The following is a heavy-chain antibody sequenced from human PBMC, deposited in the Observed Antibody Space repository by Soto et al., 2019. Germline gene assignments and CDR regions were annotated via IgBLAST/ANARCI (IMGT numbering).Heavy chain of an antibody. Sequence: GGSLRLSCAASGFTFSSYGMHWVRQAPGKGLEWVAVISYDGSNKYYADSVKGRFTISRDNSKNTLYLQMNSLRAEDTAVYYCTKELPPYIVPKILVNWGQGTMVPVSS. V-gene: IGHV3-30*18. J-gene: IGHJ3*01. CDR1: GFTFSSYG. D-gene: IGHD5-12*01. CDR2: ISYDGSNK. CDR3: TKELPPYIVPKILVN.